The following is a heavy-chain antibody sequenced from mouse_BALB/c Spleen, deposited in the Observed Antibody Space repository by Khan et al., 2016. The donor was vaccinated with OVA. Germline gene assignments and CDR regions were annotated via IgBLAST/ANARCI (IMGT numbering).Heavy chain of an antibody. CDR2: IWGGGST. CDR1: GFSLSRYN. D-gene: IGHD2-14*01. J-gene: IGHJ4*01. Sequence: QVQLTESGPGLVAPSQSLSITCTVSGFSLSRYNIHWVRQPPGKGLEWLGMIWGGGSTDYNSALKSRLSISKDNSKGQVFLKMHSLQTDDTAMYYCARAYYRYDGYYAMDYWGQGTSVTVSS. V-gene: IGHV2-6-4*01. CDR3: ARAYYRYDGYYAMDY.